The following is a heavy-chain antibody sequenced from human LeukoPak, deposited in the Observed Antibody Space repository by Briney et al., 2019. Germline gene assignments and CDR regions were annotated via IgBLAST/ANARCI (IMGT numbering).Heavy chain of an antibody. J-gene: IGHJ4*02. CDR1: GFTFDDYA. D-gene: IGHD2-21*02. V-gene: IGHV3-9*01. CDR2: ISWNSGSI. Sequence: GRSLRLSCAASGFTFDDYAMHWVRQAPGKGLEWVSGISWNSGSIGYADSVKGRFTIPRDNAKNSLYLQMNSLRAEDTALYYCAKDQDCDPRYYFDYWGQGTLVTVSS. CDR3: AKDQDCDPRYYFDY.